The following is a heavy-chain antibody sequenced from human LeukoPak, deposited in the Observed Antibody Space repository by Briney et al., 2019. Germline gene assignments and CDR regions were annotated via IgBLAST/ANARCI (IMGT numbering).Heavy chain of an antibody. Sequence: PGGSLRLSCAASGFSFSTYGMSWVRQAPGKGLEWVSYISRSSNSMYYADSVKGRFTISRDNAKNSLYLQMSSLRPEDTAMYYCAREIPSGSYAPDYWGQGTLVTVSS. CDR3: AREIPSGSYAPDY. J-gene: IGHJ4*02. CDR1: GFSFSTYG. V-gene: IGHV3-21*01. CDR2: ISRSSNSM. D-gene: IGHD1-26*01.